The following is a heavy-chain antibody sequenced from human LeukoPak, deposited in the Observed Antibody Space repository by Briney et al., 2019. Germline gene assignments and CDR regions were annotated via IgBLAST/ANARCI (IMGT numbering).Heavy chain of an antibody. D-gene: IGHD2-21*02. V-gene: IGHV4-39*02. CDR3: ARDVSYCGGDCYVQYYFDY. CDR1: GGSISSSSYY. J-gene: IGHJ4*02. Sequence: SETLSLTCTVSGGSISSSSYYWGWIRQPPGKGLEWIGSIYYSGSTYYNPSLKSRVTISVDTSKNQFSLKLSSVTAADTAVYCCARDVSYCGGDCYVQYYFDYWGQGTLVTVSS. CDR2: IYYSGST.